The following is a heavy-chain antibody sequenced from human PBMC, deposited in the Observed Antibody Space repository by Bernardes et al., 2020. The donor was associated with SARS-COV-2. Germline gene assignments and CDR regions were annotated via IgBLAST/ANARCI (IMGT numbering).Heavy chain of an antibody. CDR3: ARDQNDYGGNGGFDY. CDR2: IYSGGGT. D-gene: IGHD4-17*01. CDR1: GFTVTGNY. J-gene: IGHJ4*02. V-gene: IGHV3-66*01. Sequence: GGSLRLSCSVSGFTVTGNYMSWVRQAPGRGLEWVSIIYSGGGTNYADSVKGRFTISRDNAKNTLYLQMNSLRAEDTAVYYCARDQNDYGGNGGFDYWGQGTLVTVSS.